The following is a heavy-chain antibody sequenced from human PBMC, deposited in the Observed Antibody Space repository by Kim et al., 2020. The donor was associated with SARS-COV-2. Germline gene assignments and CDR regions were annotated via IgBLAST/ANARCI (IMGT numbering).Heavy chain of an antibody. J-gene: IGHJ4*02. D-gene: IGHD5-12*01. CDR3: ARGRISGYSSGETDS. CDR2: ISSSSSII. V-gene: IGHV3-48*02. CDR1: GFTFSDYS. Sequence: GGSLRLCCAASGFTFSDYSMNWVRQAPGKGLEWVSYISSSSSIISYADSVKGRFTVSRDNAKNSLYLQMKSLRDEDTAVYYCARGRISGYSSGETDSWGQGDLVTVSS.